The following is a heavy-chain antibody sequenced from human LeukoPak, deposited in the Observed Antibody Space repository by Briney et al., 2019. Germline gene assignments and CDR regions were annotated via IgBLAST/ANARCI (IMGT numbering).Heavy chain of an antibody. D-gene: IGHD3-9*01. V-gene: IGHV3-30*18. Sequence: GGSLRLSCAASGFTFSSYGMHWVRQAPGKGLEWVAVISYDGSNKYYADSVKGRFTISRDNSKSTLYLQMNSLRAEDTAVYYCAKDDRLGRYYDILTGYSPDYWGQGTLVTVSS. J-gene: IGHJ4*02. CDR3: AKDDRLGRYYDILTGYSPDY. CDR2: ISYDGSNK. CDR1: GFTFSSYG.